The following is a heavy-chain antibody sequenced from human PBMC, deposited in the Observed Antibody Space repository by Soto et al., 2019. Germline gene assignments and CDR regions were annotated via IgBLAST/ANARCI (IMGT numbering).Heavy chain of an antibody. Sequence: EVQLLESGGGLVQPGGSLRLSCAASGFTFSSFAMSWVGQAPGKGLEWVSAISGSGGSTYYADSVKGRLTISRDNSKNTLYLQMNRLSAEDTAVYYCAKDQSELHSYFDLWGRGTLVTVSS. V-gene: IGHV3-23*01. CDR1: GFTFSSFA. D-gene: IGHD1-26*01. J-gene: IGHJ2*01. CDR2: ISGSGGST. CDR3: AKDQSELHSYFDL.